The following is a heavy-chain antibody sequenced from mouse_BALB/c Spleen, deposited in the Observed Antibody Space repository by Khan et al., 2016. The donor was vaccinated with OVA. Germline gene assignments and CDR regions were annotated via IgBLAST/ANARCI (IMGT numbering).Heavy chain of an antibody. Sequence: QIQLVQSGPEVKKSGETVKISCKASGYSFTNYGMNWVRQAPGKGLKWMGWINTYTGEPTYADDFKGRFAFSLETSASTAYLQINNLKNEDTATYFCASGGYWYFDVWGAGTTVTVSS. CDR3: ASGGYWYFDV. CDR2: INTYTGEP. J-gene: IGHJ1*01. V-gene: IGHV9-3-1*01. CDR1: GYSFTNYG. D-gene: IGHD1-1*02.